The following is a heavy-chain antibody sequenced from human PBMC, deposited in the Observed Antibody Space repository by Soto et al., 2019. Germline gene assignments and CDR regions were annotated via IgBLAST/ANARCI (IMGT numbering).Heavy chain of an antibody. D-gene: IGHD3-9*01. CDR3: ARDQGYFAWLFVFDY. J-gene: IGHJ4*02. CDR1: GFTFSSYS. Sequence: EVQLVESGGGLVQPGGSLRLSCAASGFTFSSYSMNWVRQAPGKGLEWVSYISSSSSTIYYADSVKGRFTISRDNAKNSLYLQMNSLRAEDTAVYYCARDQGYFAWLFVFDYWGQGTLVTVSS. V-gene: IGHV3-48*01. CDR2: ISSSSSTI.